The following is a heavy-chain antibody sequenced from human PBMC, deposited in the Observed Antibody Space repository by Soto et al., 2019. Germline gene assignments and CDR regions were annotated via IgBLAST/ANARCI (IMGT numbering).Heavy chain of an antibody. V-gene: IGHV3-72*01. D-gene: IGHD4-17*01. CDR3: TSSWGDYRYLDY. J-gene: IGHJ4*02. Sequence: GGSLRLSCAASGFTFSDSYIDWVRQAPGKGLEWVARSRNKGNSYTTEYAASVKDRFTISRDDSENSLYLQMNSLKTEDTAMYYCTSSWGDYRYLDYWGQGTLVTVSS. CDR1: GFTFSDSY. CDR2: SRNKGNSYTT.